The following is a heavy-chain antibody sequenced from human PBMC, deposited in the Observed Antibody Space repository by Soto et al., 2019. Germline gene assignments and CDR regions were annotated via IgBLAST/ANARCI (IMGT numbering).Heavy chain of an antibody. D-gene: IGHD1-26*01. Sequence: EVQLLESGGGLVQPGGSLRLSCVASGFSFGTYAMTWVRQVPGKGLEWVSTISGGIGSTFYADSVKGRFTISRDISKKMLFLHMNGLRGEDTGTYYCAKGAARYFDYWGRVTLVTVSS. CDR1: GFSFGTYA. CDR2: ISGGIGST. V-gene: IGHV3-23*01. CDR3: AKGAARYFDY. J-gene: IGHJ4*02.